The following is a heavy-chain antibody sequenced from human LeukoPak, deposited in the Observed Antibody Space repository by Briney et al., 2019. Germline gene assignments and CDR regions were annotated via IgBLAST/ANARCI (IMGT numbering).Heavy chain of an antibody. D-gene: IGHD2-2*01. CDR3: ARQGPICSSTSCYYNVYYYGMDV. CDR2: IYYSGST. CDR1: GGSISSSSYY. Sequence: SETLSLTCTVSGGSISSSSYYWGWIRQPPGKGLEWIGSIYYSGSTYYNPSLKSRVTISVDTSKNQFSLKLSSVTAADTAVYYCARQGPICSSTSCYYNVYYYGMDVWGQGTTVTVSS. V-gene: IGHV4-39*01. J-gene: IGHJ6*02.